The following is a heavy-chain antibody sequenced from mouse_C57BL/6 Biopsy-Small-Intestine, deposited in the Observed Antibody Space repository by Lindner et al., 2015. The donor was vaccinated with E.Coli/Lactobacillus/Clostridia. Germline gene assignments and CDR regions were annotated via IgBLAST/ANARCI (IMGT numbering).Heavy chain of an antibody. CDR1: GYSFTGYF. Sequence: VQLQESGPELVKPGDSVKISCKASGYSFTGYFMNWVMQSHGKSLEWIGRINPYNGDTFYNQKFKGKATLTVDKSSSTAHMELRSLTPEDSAVFYCTRSVYDYGDGAWFAYWGQGTLSTVSA. V-gene: IGHV1-20*01. J-gene: IGHJ3*01. CDR3: TRSVYDYGDGAWFAY. D-gene: IGHD2-4*01. CDR2: INPYNGDT.